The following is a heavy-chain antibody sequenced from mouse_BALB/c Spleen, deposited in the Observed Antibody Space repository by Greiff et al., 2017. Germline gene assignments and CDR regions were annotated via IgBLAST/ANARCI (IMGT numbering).Heavy chain of an antibody. CDR3: TRDYGNCGFAY. Sequence: VQLQQSGTVLARPGASVKMSCKASGYTFTSYWMHWVKQRPGQGLEWIGAIYPGNSDTSYNQKFKGKAKLTAVTSTSTAYMELSSLTNEDSAVYYCTRDYGNCGFAYWGQGTLVTVSA. CDR2: IYPGNSDT. D-gene: IGHD2-1*01. CDR1: GYTFTSYW. J-gene: IGHJ3*01. V-gene: IGHV1-5*01.